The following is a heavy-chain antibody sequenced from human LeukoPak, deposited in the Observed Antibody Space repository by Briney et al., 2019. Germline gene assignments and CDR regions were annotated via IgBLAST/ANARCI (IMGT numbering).Heavy chain of an antibody. CDR2: ISISSNYI. J-gene: IGHJ5*02. Sequence: PGGSLRLSCAASGFTFSRYSMNWVRQAPGKGLEWVSSISISSNYIYYTDSVKGRCTISRDNGKNSLYLQMNSLRAEDTAVYYCARVSRDWFDPWGQGTLVTVSS. V-gene: IGHV3-21*01. CDR3: ARVSRDWFDP. CDR1: GFTFSRYS.